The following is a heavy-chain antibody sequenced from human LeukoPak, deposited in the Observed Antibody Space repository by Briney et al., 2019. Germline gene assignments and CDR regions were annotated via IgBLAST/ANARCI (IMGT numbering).Heavy chain of an antibody. CDR3: ARVKDYYKIFDW. CDR1: GSTFSSYG. D-gene: IGHD3-22*01. J-gene: IGHJ4*02. Sequence: PGGSLRLSCAASGSTFSSYGMHWVRQAPGKGLEWVAFIRYDGSNKYYADSVKGRFTISRDNSKNTLYLQMNSLRAEDTAVYYCARVKDYYKIFDWWGQGTLVTVSS. V-gene: IGHV3-30*02. CDR2: IRYDGSNK.